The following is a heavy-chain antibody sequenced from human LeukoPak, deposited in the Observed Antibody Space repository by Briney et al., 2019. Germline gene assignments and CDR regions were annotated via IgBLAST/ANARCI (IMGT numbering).Heavy chain of an antibody. D-gene: IGHD5-24*01. V-gene: IGHV3-23*01. CDR1: GFTFSSYG. CDR3: ARERDAYAGFDY. J-gene: IGHJ4*02. Sequence: GGSLRLSCAASGFTFSSYGMSWVRQAPGKGLEWVSAISGSGGSTYYADSVKGRFTISRDNAKNSLYLQMNSLRAEDTAVYYCARERDAYAGFDYWGQGTLVTVSS. CDR2: ISGSGGST.